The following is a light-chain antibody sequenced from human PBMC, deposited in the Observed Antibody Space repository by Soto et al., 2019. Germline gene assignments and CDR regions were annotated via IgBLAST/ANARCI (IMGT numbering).Light chain of an antibody. V-gene: IGLV2-14*01. J-gene: IGLJ1*01. CDR3: SSYTIRNTRPFV. CDR2: EVT. CDR1: RRDVGGYNY. Sequence: QSALTQPASVSGSPGQSITISCTGTRRDVGGYNYVSWYQQYPGKSPKLLIYEVTHRPSGVSNRFSGSKSGNTASLTISGLQAEDEADYYCSSYTIRNTRPFVFGTGTKLTVL.